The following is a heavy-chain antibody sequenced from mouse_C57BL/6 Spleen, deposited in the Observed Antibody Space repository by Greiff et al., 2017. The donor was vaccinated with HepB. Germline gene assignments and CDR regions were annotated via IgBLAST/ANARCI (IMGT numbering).Heavy chain of an antibody. CDR2: IYPGDGDT. J-gene: IGHJ4*01. V-gene: IGHV1-80*01. D-gene: IGHD2-5*01. CDR1: GYAFSSYW. Sequence: VQLQQSGAELVKPGASVMISCKASGYAFSSYWMNWVKQRPGKGLEWIGQIYPGDGDTNYNGKFKGKATLTADKSSSTAYMQLSSLTSEDSAVYFCARDSNYEAMDYWGQGTSVTVSS. CDR3: ARDSNYEAMDY.